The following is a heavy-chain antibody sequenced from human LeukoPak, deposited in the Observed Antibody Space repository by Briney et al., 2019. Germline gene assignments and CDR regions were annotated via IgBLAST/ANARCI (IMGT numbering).Heavy chain of an antibody. CDR3: ARGGGSYAFFDS. CDR2: ITSSSGTI. CDR1: GFTFSSYS. D-gene: IGHD1-26*01. J-gene: IGHJ4*02. V-gene: IGHV3-48*04. Sequence: GGSLRLSCAASGFTFSSYSMNWVRQAPGKGLEWISHITSSSGTIYYVESVKGRFTISRDNAKNSLSLQMNSLRAEDTAVYYCARGGGSYAFFDSWGQGALVTVSS.